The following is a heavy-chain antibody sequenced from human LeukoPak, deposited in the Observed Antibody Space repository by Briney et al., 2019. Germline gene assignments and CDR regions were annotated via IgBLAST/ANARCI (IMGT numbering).Heavy chain of an antibody. CDR3: ARVPYTMAPFDC. V-gene: IGHV1-2*02. CDR1: GYTFTGYY. Sequence: ASVKVSCKASGYTFTGYYMHWVRQAPGQGLEWMGWINPNSGGTKYAQKFQGRVTMTRDASISTVYMEVSRLRSDDTAVYYCARVPYTMAPFDCWGQGTLVTVSS. D-gene: IGHD3-10*01. J-gene: IGHJ4*02. CDR2: INPNSGGT.